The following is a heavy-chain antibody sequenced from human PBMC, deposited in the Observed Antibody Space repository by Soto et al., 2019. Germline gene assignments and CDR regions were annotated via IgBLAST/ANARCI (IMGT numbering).Heavy chain of an antibody. J-gene: IGHJ4*02. CDR2: ISRDGGTK. D-gene: IGHD2-21*01. Sequence: QVQLVESGGGVVQPGRSLRLSCAVSGFTVSTYGMHWVRQAPGKGLEWVAVISRDGGTKYYADAVKGRFTISRENSRKTLFLEMNSRRGDDMVVYYCIGEGASGYWGQGTLVTLSS. CDR3: IGEGASGY. CDR1: GFTVSTYG. V-gene: IGHV3-30*03.